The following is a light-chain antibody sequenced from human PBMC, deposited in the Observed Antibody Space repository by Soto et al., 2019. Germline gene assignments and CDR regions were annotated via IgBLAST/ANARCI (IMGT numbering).Light chain of an antibody. Sequence: QSVLTHPPSAAGTRGQRVAISCSGGNSNIGSNHVNWYQQLRGTAPKRLIYSSNQRPSGVPDRFSGSRSGTAASLAISGLQSEDENQYYCAAWDDSLTGHVFGTGTKVTV. CDR1: NSNIGSNH. CDR2: SSN. J-gene: IGLJ1*01. V-gene: IGLV1-44*01. CDR3: AAWDDSLTGHV.